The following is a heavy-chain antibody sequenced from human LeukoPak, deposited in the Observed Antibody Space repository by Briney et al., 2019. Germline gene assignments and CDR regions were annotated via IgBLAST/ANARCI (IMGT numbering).Heavy chain of an antibody. D-gene: IGHD3-22*01. J-gene: IGHJ4*02. V-gene: IGHV1-69*05. CDR2: IIPIFGTA. CDR3: ASNYYDSSGYYPHFDY. Sequence: ASVKVSCKASGGTFSSYAISWVRQAPGQGLEWMGGIIPIFGTANYAQKFQGRVTITTDESTSTAYMELSSLRSKDTAVYYCASNYYDSSGYYPHFDYWGQGTLVTVSS. CDR1: GGTFSSYA.